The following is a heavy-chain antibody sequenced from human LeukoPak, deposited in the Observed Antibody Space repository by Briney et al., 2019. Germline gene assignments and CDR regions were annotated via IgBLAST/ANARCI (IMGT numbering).Heavy chain of an antibody. Sequence: GASVKVSCKASGYTFTSYDINWVRQATGQGLEWMGWMNPNSGNTGYAQKFQGRVTIIRNTSISTAYMELSSLRSEDTAVYYCARDNDSRDPPHFDYWGQGTLVTVSS. V-gene: IGHV1-8*03. CDR2: MNPNSGNT. CDR1: GYTFTSYD. J-gene: IGHJ4*02. D-gene: IGHD3-16*01. CDR3: ARDNDSRDPPHFDY.